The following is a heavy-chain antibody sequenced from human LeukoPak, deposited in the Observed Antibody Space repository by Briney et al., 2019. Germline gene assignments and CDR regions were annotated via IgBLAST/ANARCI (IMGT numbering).Heavy chain of an antibody. CDR1: GFTFDDYV. J-gene: IGHJ4*02. D-gene: IGHD3-22*01. V-gene: IGHV3-43*02. CDR2: ISGDGGST. Sequence: GGSLRLSCAASGFTFDDYVMHWVRQAPGKGLEWVSLISGDGGSTYYADSVKGRFTISRDNSKNSLYLQMNSLRTEDTALYYCAKDFLSSCYYDSSGYYGWGQGTLVTVSS. CDR3: AKDFLSSCYYDSSGYYG.